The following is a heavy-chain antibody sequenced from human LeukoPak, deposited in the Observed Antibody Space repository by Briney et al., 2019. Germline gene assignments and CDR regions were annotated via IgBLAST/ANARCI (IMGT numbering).Heavy chain of an antibody. J-gene: IGHJ3*02. CDR2: ISSSSRYI. Sequence: GGSLRLSCAASGFTFSSYSMNWVRQAPGMGLEWVSSISSSSRYIYYTDSVKGRFTISRDNAKNSLYLQMNTLRAEDTAVYYCVTDRRSYCSGSCCLDAFDIWGQGTMVTVSS. CDR1: GFTFSSYS. D-gene: IGHD2-15*01. CDR3: VTDRRSYCSGSCCLDAFDI. V-gene: IGHV3-21*06.